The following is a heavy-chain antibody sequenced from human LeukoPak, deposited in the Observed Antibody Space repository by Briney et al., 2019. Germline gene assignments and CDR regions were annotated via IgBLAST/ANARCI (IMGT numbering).Heavy chain of an antibody. CDR2: IIPILGIA. D-gene: IGHD5-18*01. CDR1: GYTFTTHD. CDR3: AREDTAMAHIHYFDY. J-gene: IGHJ4*02. Sequence: ASVRVSCKASGYTFTTHDINWVRQAPGQGLEWMGRIIPILGIANYAQKFQGRVTITADKSTSTAYMELSSLRSEDTAVYYCAREDTAMAHIHYFDYWGQGTLVTVSS. V-gene: IGHV1-69*04.